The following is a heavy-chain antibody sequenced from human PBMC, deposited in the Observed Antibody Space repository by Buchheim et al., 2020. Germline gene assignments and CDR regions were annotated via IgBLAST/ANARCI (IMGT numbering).Heavy chain of an antibody. D-gene: IGHD6-6*01. V-gene: IGHV3-23*01. CDR1: GFTFSNYV. J-gene: IGHJ4*02. CDR3: VKGSSSSRPYYFDY. CDR2: LTGSSGDT. Sequence: EVQLLESGGALVQPGGSLRLSCAASGFTFSNYVMSWVRQAPGKGLEWISALTGSSGDTYSADSVKGRFTISRANSGNTLYLQMNRLRADDAAIYYCVKGSSSSRPYYFDYWGQGTL.